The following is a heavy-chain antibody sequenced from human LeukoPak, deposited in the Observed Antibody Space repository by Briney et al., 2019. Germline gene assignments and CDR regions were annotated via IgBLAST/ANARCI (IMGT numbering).Heavy chain of an antibody. CDR2: ISGSGGST. CDR1: GFTFGTYW. D-gene: IGHD4-23*01. J-gene: IGHJ5*02. V-gene: IGHV3-23*01. CDR3: AKTTVVTLDGWFDP. Sequence: PGGSLRLSCGASGFTFGTYWMHWVRQAPGKGLEWVSAISGSGGSTYYADSVKGRFTISRDNSKNTLYLQMNSLRAEDTAVYYCAKTTVVTLDGWFDPWGQGTLVTVSS.